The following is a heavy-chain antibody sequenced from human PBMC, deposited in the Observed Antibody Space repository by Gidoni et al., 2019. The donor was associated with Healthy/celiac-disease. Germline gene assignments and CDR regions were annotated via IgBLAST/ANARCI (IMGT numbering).Heavy chain of an antibody. Sequence: EVQLVVSGGGLVQPGRSLRLSCAASGFTFDDYAMHWVRQAPGKGLGWVSGISWNSGSIGYADAVKGRFTISRDNAKNALYLQMNSLRAEDTALYYCAKDRGSYGANFDYWGQGTLVTVSS. CDR1: GFTFDDYA. CDR2: ISWNSGSI. D-gene: IGHD5-18*01. J-gene: IGHJ4*02. V-gene: IGHV3-9*01. CDR3: AKDRGSYGANFDY.